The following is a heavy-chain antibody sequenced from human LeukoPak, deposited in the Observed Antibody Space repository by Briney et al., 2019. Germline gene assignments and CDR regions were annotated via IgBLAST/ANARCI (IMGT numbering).Heavy chain of an antibody. CDR3: ARSGDYCDSSDYYYFDY. Sequence: GASVMVSCKASGYTFTGYYMHWVRQAPGQGLEWMGWINPNSGGTNYAQKFQGRVTMTRDTSISTAYMELSRLRSDDTAVYYCARSGDYCDSSDYYYFDYWGQGTLVTVSS. CDR1: GYTFTGYY. CDR2: INPNSGGT. V-gene: IGHV1-2*02. D-gene: IGHD3-22*01. J-gene: IGHJ4*02.